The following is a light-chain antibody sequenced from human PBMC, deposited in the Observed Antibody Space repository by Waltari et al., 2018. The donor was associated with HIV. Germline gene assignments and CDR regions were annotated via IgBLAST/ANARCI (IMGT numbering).Light chain of an antibody. CDR2: AAS. V-gene: IGKV1-39*01. Sequence: DIQLTQSPSSLSASVGDRVTLSCRESQYISSYLNWYQQKAGKAPRLLIYAASTLQSGVPSRFSGSGSGTDFTLTISSLQPEDFATYHCQQSYDTPAFTFGGGTKVEIK. CDR1: QYISSY. J-gene: IGKJ4*01. CDR3: QQSYDTPAFT.